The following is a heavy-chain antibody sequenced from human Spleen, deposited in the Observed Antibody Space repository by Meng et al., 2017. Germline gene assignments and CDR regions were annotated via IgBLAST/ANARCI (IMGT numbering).Heavy chain of an antibody. Sequence: EVQRVESGGGLVQPGGSLRLSCAASGFTVSSNYMSWVRQAPGKGLEWVSVIYSGGSTYYADSVKGRFTISRDNSKNTLYLQMNSLRAEDTAVYYCARAHDYGDPFDYWGQGTLVTVSS. V-gene: IGHV3-66*01. CDR2: IYSGGST. D-gene: IGHD4-17*01. CDR1: GFTVSSNY. J-gene: IGHJ4*02. CDR3: ARAHDYGDPFDY.